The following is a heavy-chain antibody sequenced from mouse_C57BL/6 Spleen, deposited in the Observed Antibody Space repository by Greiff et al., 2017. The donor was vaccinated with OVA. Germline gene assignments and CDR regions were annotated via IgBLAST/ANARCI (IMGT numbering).Heavy chain of an antibody. Sequence: QVQLQQSGAELVRPGASVTLSCKASGYTFTDYEMHWVKQTPVHGLEWIGAIDPETGGTAYNQKFKGKAILTADKSSSTAYMELRSLTSEDSAVYYCTRGGRPYFDVWGTGTTVTVSS. CDR2: IDPETGGT. CDR1: GYTFTDYE. CDR3: TRGGRPYFDV. J-gene: IGHJ1*03. V-gene: IGHV1-15*01. D-gene: IGHD3-3*01.